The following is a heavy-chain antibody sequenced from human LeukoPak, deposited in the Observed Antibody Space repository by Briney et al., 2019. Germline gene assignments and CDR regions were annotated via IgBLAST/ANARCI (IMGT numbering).Heavy chain of an antibody. V-gene: IGHV1-69*05. D-gene: IGHD2-21*01. CDR3: ARNWGVSISAPFDY. Sequence: SVKVSCTASGGTFTSYAISWVRQAPGQGLEWMGGIIPIFGTANYAQKFQGRVTITTDESTSTAYMEMSSRRSEDAAVYYCARNWGVSISAPFDYWGQGTLVTVSS. CDR2: IIPIFGTA. CDR1: GGTFTSYA. J-gene: IGHJ4*02.